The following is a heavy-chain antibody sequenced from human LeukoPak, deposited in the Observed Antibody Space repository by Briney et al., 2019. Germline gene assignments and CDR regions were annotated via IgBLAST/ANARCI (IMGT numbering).Heavy chain of an antibody. CDR3: ARGRKQQLVRTTYNWSDP. CDR2: ISSSSSTI. D-gene: IGHD6-13*01. Sequence: GGSLRLSCAASGFTFSSYSMNWVRQAPGKGLEWVSYISSSSSTIYYADSVKGRFTISRDNAKNSLYLQMNSLRAADTALYYCARGRKQQLVRTTYNWSDPWGQGTLVTVSS. V-gene: IGHV3-48*01. CDR1: GFTFSSYS. J-gene: IGHJ5*02.